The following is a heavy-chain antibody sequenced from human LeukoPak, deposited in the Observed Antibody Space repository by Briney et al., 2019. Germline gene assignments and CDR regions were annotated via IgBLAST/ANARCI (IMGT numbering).Heavy chain of an antibody. CDR3: TRGSIAYYYMDG. CDR1: GGSLSSYY. V-gene: IGHV4-4*07. CDR2: IYTSGST. D-gene: IGHD2/OR15-2a*01. Sequence: SETLSLTCTVSGGSLSSYYWSWIRQPAGKGLEWTGRIYTSGSTNYNPSRKSRVTMSVETSMNQFALKLSSVTAADTAVYYCTRGSIAYYYMDGWGKGTTVTISS. J-gene: IGHJ6*03.